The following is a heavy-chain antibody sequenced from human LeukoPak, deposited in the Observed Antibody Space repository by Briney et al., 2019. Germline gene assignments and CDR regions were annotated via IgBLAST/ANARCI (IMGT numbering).Heavy chain of an antibody. CDR2: IIPIFGTA. D-gene: IGHD5-24*01. J-gene: IGHJ4*02. V-gene: IGHV1-69*13. Sequence: GASVKVSCKASGGTFSSYAISWVRQAPGQGLEWMGGIIPIFGTANYAQKFQGRVTITADESTSTAYMELSSLRSEDTAVYYCARVGDGYSYFDYWGQGTLVTVSS. CDR1: GGTFSSYA. CDR3: ARVGDGYSYFDY.